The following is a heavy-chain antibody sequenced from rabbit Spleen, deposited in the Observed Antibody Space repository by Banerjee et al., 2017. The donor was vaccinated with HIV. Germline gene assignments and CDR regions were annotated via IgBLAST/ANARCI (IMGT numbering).Heavy chain of an antibody. V-gene: IGHV1S45*01. CDR3: ARDTSSSFSSYGMDL. Sequence: QEQLEESGGGQVKPGASLTLTCTASGVSFSFSSYMCWVRQAPGKGLEWIACIEVGSSDFTYYATWAKGRFTISKTSSTTVTLQVTRLTAADTATYFCARDTSSSFSSYGMDLWGPGTLVTVS. D-gene: IGHD1-1*01. CDR1: GVSFSFSSY. CDR2: IEVGSSDFT. J-gene: IGHJ6*01.